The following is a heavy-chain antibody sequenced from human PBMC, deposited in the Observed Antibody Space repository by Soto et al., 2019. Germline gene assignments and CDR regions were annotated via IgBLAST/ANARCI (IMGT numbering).Heavy chain of an antibody. D-gene: IGHD3-3*01. V-gene: IGHV3-48*02. CDR1: GFTFSSYS. J-gene: IGHJ4*02. CDR3: ARDGPHYDFWSGQSFWFDY. Sequence: GGSLRLSCAASGFTFSSYSMNWVRQAPGKGLEWVSYISSSSSTIYYADSVKGRFTISRDNAKNSLYLQMNSLRDEDTAVYYCARDGPHYDFWSGQSFWFDYWGQGTLVTVSS. CDR2: ISSSSSTI.